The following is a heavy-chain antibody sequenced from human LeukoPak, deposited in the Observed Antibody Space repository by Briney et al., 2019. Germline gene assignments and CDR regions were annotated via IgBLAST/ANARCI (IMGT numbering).Heavy chain of an antibody. CDR1: GFTFSSYE. D-gene: IGHD4-17*01. CDR3: ACLRGPSDY. Sequence: GGSLRLSCAASGFTFSSYEMNWVRQAPGKGLEWVSYISSSGSTIYYADSVKGRFTISRDNTKNSLYLQMDSLTADDTAVYFCACLRGPSDYWGQGTLVTVSS. J-gene: IGHJ4*02. CDR2: ISSSGSTI. V-gene: IGHV3-48*03.